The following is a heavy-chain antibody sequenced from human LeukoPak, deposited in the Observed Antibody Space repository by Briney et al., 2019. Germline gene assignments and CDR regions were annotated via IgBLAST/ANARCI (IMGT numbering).Heavy chain of an antibody. CDR1: GFTFSNAW. Sequence: PGGSLRLSCAASGFTFSNAWMSWFRQAPGEGVEWVGRIKSKTEGGTTDYAAPVKGRFTISRYDSKNTLYLQMNSLKTEDTAVYYCTTDGDGYKEFDYWGQGTLVTVPS. V-gene: IGHV3-15*01. J-gene: IGHJ4*02. D-gene: IGHD5-24*01. CDR3: TTDGDGYKEFDY. CDR2: IKSKTEGGTT.